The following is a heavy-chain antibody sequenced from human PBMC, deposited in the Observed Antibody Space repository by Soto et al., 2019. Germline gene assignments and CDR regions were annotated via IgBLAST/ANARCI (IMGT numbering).Heavy chain of an antibody. V-gene: IGHV4-39*01. J-gene: IGHJ5*02. D-gene: IGHD2-2*01. Sequence: QLQLQESGPGLVKPSETLSLTCTVSGGSISDDTYYWGWIRQPPGKGLEWIGSIYYSGTSSYNPSLKSRVTXSXEXSEXQLSLRLSSVTAADTAVYYCARLHCDSPNCVPLDPWGQGTLVIVSS. CDR2: IYYSGTS. CDR1: GGSISDDTYY. CDR3: ARLHCDSPNCVPLDP.